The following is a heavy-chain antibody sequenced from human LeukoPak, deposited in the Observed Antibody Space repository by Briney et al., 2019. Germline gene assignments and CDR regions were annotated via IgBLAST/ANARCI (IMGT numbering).Heavy chain of an antibody. Sequence: PGGSLRLSCAASGFTFSSYSMNWVRQAPGKGLEWVSYISSSSSTIYYADSVKGRFTISRDNAKNSLYLQMNSLRAEDTALYHCARAGGYSSGWYLNWFDPWGQGTLVTVSS. D-gene: IGHD6-19*01. CDR3: ARAGGYSSGWYLNWFDP. CDR2: ISSSSSTI. J-gene: IGHJ5*02. CDR1: GFTFSSYS. V-gene: IGHV3-48*04.